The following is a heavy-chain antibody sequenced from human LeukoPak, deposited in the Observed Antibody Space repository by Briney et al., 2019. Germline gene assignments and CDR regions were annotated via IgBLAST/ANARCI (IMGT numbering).Heavy chain of an antibody. J-gene: IGHJ6*02. CDR2: ISSNGDYT. V-gene: IGHV3-64D*06. CDR1: GFTFSSYA. D-gene: IGHD6-19*01. Sequence: PGGSLRLSCSASGFTFSSYAMQWVRQAPGKGLEYVSAISSNGDYTYYADSVKGRFTVSRDNSKNTLYLQMSSLRPEDTAVYYCVKGSPYSSGPFGYYYYGMDVWGQGTTVTVSS. CDR3: VKGSPYSSGPFGYYYYGMDV.